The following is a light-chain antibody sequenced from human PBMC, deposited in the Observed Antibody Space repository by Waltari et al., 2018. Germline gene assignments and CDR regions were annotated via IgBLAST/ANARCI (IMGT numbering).Light chain of an antibody. CDR2: EVG. J-gene: IGLJ1*01. CDR3: TSFAGDNTLYV. Sequence: QSALTQPPSASGSPGQSVTVSFTGTSRDVGEYTYVSRYQQHPGKAPKLIIYEVGKRPSGVPDRFSGSKSGNTASLTVSGLQAEDEADYYCTSFAGDNTLYVFGSGTKVSVL. V-gene: IGLV2-8*01. CDR1: SRDVGEYTY.